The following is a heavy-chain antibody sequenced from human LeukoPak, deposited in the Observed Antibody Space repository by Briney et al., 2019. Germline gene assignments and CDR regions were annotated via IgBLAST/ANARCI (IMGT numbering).Heavy chain of an antibody. J-gene: IGHJ6*03. CDR3: AGCIVVVVAATDYYYMDV. CDR1: GYTFTSYY. CDR2: INPSGGST. D-gene: IGHD2-15*01. V-gene: IGHV1-46*01. Sequence: ASVKVSCKASGYTFTSYYMHWVRQAPGQGLEWMVIINPSGGSTSYAQKFQGRVTMTRDMSTSTVYMGLSSRRSEDTAVYYCAGCIVVVVAATDYYYMDVWGKGTTVTVSS.